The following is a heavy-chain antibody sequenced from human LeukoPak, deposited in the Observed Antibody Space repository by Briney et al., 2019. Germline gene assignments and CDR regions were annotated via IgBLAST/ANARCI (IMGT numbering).Heavy chain of an antibody. CDR3: GRGAVVGGYYYYGIDV. CDR1: GYTFTSYY. Sequence: ASVTVSCKAFGYTFTSYYMHWVRQAPGQGLEWMGIITPSGGSTTYAQKFQGRVTMTRDTSTSTVYMELYSLRSEDTAVYYCGRGAVVGGYYYYGIDVWGQGTTVTVSS. V-gene: IGHV1-46*01. J-gene: IGHJ6*02. D-gene: IGHD6-19*01. CDR2: ITPSGGST.